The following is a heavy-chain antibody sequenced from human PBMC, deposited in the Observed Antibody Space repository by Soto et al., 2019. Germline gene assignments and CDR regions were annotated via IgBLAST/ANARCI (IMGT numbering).Heavy chain of an antibody. Sequence: EVQLVETGGGLIQPGGSLRLSCAASGFTVSSNYMSWVRQAPGKGLAWVSGIYSGGSTYYADSVKGRFNISRDNSKNTLYLQMHRLRAEDTAVYYCARGYYYVWGGGAFDIWGQGTMVTVSS. J-gene: IGHJ3*02. V-gene: IGHV3-53*02. CDR1: GFTVSSNY. CDR2: IYSGGST. D-gene: IGHD3-16*01. CDR3: ARGYYYVWGGGAFDI.